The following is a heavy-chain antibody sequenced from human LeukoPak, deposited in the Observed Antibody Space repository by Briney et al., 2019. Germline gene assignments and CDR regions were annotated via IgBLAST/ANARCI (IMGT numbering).Heavy chain of an antibody. CDR2: ISGNGGNT. D-gene: IGHD1-7*01. CDR1: GFTFDDYA. J-gene: IGHJ4*02. Sequence: GGSLRLSCAASGFTFDDYAMHWARQVPGKGLEWVSLISGNGGNTYYADSVKGRFTISRDNSKNSLYLQMNSLRTEDTASYYCAKDISNWNSRHFDYWGQGTLVTVSP. CDR3: AKDISNWNSRHFDY. V-gene: IGHV3-43*02.